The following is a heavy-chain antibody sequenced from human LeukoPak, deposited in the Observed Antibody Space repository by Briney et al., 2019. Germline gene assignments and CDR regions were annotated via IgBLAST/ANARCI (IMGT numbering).Heavy chain of an antibody. CDR2: INHSGST. CDR1: GGSFSGYY. V-gene: IGHV4-34*01. D-gene: IGHD2-15*01. J-gene: IGHJ5*02. Sequence: PSETLSLTCAVYGGSFSGYYWSWIRQPPGKGLEWIGEINHSGSTNYNPSLKSRVTISVDTSKNQFSLKLSSVTAADTAVYYCARDRGGGGNNPYLPGFDPRGQGTLVTVSS. CDR3: ARDRGGGGNNPYLPGFDP.